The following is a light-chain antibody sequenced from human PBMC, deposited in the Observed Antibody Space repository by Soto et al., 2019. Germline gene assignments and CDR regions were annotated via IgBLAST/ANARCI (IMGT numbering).Light chain of an antibody. V-gene: IGLV2-11*01. Sequence: QSALTQPRSVSVSPGQSVTISCTGTSSDVGGYNYVSWFQQHPGKAPKLMIYDVSKRPSGVPDRFSGSKSGNTASLTISGLQAEDEADYYCCSYAGSPYVFGTGTQLTVL. CDR1: SSDVGGYNY. CDR3: CSYAGSPYV. J-gene: IGLJ1*01. CDR2: DVS.